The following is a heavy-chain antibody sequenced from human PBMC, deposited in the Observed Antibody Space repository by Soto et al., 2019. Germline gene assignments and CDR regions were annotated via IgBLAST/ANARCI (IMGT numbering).Heavy chain of an antibody. D-gene: IGHD3-10*01. CDR1: GGSISSGGYY. V-gene: IGHV4-31*03. CDR2: IYYSGST. J-gene: IGHJ4*02. Sequence: QVQLQESGPGLVKPSQTLSLTCTVSGGSISSGGYYWSWIRQHPGKGLEWIGYIYYSGSTYYNPSIKSRVTISVDTSKNQFSLKLSSVTAADTAVYYCAARPYLYGSGSPRFDYWGQGTLVTVSS. CDR3: AARPYLYGSGSPRFDY.